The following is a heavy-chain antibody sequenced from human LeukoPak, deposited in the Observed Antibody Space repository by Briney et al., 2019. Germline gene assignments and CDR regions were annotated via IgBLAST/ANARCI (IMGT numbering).Heavy chain of an antibody. CDR2: ISSSSSYT. J-gene: IGHJ4*02. D-gene: IGHD2-8*01. CDR3: ARGLMVDY. CDR1: GFTFSSYS. Sequence: KTGGSLRLSCAASGFTFSSYSMNWVRQAPGKGLEWVSSISSSSSYTYYADSVKGRFTISRDNAKNTLYLQMNSLRAEDTAVYYCARGLMVDYWGQGTLVTVSS. V-gene: IGHV3-21*01.